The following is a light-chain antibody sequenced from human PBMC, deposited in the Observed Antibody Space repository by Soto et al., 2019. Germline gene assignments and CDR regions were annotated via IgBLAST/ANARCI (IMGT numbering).Light chain of an antibody. V-gene: IGLV7-46*01. CDR1: TGAVTSGHY. CDR3: LLSYSGAGVV. Sequence: VVTQEPSLTVSPGGTVTLTCGSSTGAVTSGHYPYWFQQKPGQAPRTLIYDTSNKHSWTPARFSGSLLGGKAALTLSGAQPEDEAEYYCLLSYSGAGVVFGGGTKLTVL. J-gene: IGLJ2*01. CDR2: DTS.